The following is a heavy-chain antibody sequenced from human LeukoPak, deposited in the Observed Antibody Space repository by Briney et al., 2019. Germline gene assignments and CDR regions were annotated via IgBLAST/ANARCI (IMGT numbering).Heavy chain of an antibody. CDR1: GGSISPYY. CDR3: ARIMQTPWGMDV. CDR2: IYYSGTT. J-gene: IGHJ6*02. V-gene: IGHV4-59*01. Sequence: SETLSLTCTVSGGSISPYYWSWIRQPPGKGLEYIGYIYYSGTTDYNPSLKSRVTISVDTSKNQFSLKVTSVSAADTAVYYCARIMQTPWGMDVWGQGTTVTASS. D-gene: IGHD4-23*01.